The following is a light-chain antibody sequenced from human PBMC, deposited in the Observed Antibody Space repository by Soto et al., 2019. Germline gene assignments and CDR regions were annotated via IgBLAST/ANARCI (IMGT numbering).Light chain of an antibody. CDR3: HQYGSSRT. V-gene: IGKV3-20*01. Sequence: EIVLTQSPGTLYLSPGERATLSCRASQSVSSSYLAWYQQKTGQAHRLLIYGASSRATGIPDRFSGSGAGTDFTLTISRLEPEDCAVYYCHQYGSSRTFGQGTKVEIK. CDR2: GAS. CDR1: QSVSSSY. J-gene: IGKJ1*01.